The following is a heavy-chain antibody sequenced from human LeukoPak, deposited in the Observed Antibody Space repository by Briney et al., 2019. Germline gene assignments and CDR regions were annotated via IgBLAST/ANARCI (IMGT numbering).Heavy chain of an antibody. CDR3: ASHSSYVSPFRS. V-gene: IGHV4-39*01. D-gene: IGHD3-10*02. J-gene: IGHJ5*02. Sequence: SETLSLTCSVSGGSISNSSYYWGWIRQPPGKGLEWIGSIFYSGTTFYNPSLESRVTISVDTSKNQFSLKLSSVTAADTAMYYCASHSSYVSPFRSWGRGPLVTVSP. CDR1: GGSISNSSYY. CDR2: IFYSGTT.